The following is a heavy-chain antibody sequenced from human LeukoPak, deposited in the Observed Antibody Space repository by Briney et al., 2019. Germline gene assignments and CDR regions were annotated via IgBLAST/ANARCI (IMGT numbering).Heavy chain of an antibody. D-gene: IGHD3-22*01. V-gene: IGHV4-4*07. Sequence: SETLSLTCSVSGGSVGSFSIYYWSWVRQPAGKGLEWIGRIYTGGSTSTSYNPSLKSRVSISVDKSKNHFSLSLRSVTAADTAVYYCAMYNYDTSGFDYWGQGTRVTVSS. CDR3: AMYNYDTSGFDY. CDR2: IYTGGST. J-gene: IGHJ4*02. CDR1: GGSVGSFSIYY.